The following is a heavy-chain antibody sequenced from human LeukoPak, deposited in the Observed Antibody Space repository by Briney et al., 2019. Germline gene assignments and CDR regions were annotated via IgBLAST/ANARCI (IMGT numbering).Heavy chain of an antibody. D-gene: IGHD3-9*01. Sequence: SETLSLTCTVSGGSINNYYWSWIRQPPGKGLEWIGYIYYSGSTNYNPSLKSRVTISVDTSKNQFSLKLSSVTAADTAVYYCARGNFDWLPLSNGYFDYWGQGTLVTVSS. V-gene: IGHV4-59*01. CDR3: ARGNFDWLPLSNGYFDY. CDR2: IYYSGST. CDR1: GGSINNYY. J-gene: IGHJ4*02.